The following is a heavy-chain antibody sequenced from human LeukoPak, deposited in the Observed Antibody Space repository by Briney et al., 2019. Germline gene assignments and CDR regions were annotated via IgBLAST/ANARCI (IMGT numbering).Heavy chain of an antibody. CDR2: INHSGST. CDR1: GGSFSGYY. J-gene: IGHJ3*02. Sequence: SETLSLTCAVYGGSFSGYYWSWIRQPPGKGLEWIGEINHSGSTNYNPSLKSRITISVDTSKNQVSLKLNSVTAADTAVYYCARALGAFDIWGQGTMVTVSS. V-gene: IGHV4-34*01. CDR3: ARALGAFDI.